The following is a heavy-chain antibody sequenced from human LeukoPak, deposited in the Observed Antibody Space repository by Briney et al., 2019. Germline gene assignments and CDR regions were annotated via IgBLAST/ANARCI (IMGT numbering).Heavy chain of an antibody. CDR1: GGTFSSYA. Sequence: SVKVSCKASGGTFSSYAISWVRQAPGQGLEWMGGIIPIFGTANYAQKFQGRVTITTDESTSTAYMELSSLRSEDTAVYYCARDRYYDSSDLDYWGQGTLVTVSS. J-gene: IGHJ4*02. V-gene: IGHV1-69*05. CDR3: ARDRYYDSSDLDY. D-gene: IGHD3-22*01. CDR2: IIPIFGTA.